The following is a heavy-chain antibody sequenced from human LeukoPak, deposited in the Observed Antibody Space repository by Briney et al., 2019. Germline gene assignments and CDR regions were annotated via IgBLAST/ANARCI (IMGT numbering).Heavy chain of an antibody. Sequence: PGGSLRLSCAASGFTFSSYAMHWVRQAPGKGLEWVAIVSYDGRSKYHADSVKGRFIISRDDSKNTLYLQMYSLRAEDTALYYCARAPAFCGGDCYPARLDSWGQGTLVTVSS. J-gene: IGHJ4*02. V-gene: IGHV3-30*04. CDR3: ARAPAFCGGDCYPARLDS. CDR1: GFTFSSYA. D-gene: IGHD2-21*02. CDR2: VSYDGRSK.